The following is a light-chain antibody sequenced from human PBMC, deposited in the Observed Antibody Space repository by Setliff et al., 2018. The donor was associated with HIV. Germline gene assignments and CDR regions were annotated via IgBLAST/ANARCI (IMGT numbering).Light chain of an antibody. J-gene: IGKJ4*01. CDR3: QQYYSYRLT. Sequence: AIRMTQSPSSLSASTGDRVTITCRASRGISSYLAWYQQKPGKAPKLLIYAASTLQSGVPSRFSGSGSGTDFTLTISCLQSEDFATYYCQQYYSYRLTFGGGTKVDIK. CDR2: AAS. CDR1: RGISSY. V-gene: IGKV1-8*01.